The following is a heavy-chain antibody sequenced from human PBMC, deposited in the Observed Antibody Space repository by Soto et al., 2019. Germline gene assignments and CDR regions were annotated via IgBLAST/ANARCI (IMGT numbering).Heavy chain of an antibody. Sequence: SGPTLVNPTQTLTLTCTFSGFSLSTSGMCVSWIRQPPGKALEWLARIDWDDDKYYSTSLKTRLTISKDTSKNQVVLTMTNMDPVDTATYYCARYYYDSSGYIFDAFDIRGQGTMVTVSS. D-gene: IGHD3-22*01. J-gene: IGHJ3*02. V-gene: IGHV2-70*11. CDR2: IDWDDDK. CDR1: GFSLSTSGMC. CDR3: ARYYYDSSGYIFDAFDI.